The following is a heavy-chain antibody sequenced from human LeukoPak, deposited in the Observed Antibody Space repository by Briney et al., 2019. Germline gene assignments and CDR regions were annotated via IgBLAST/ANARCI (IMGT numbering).Heavy chain of an antibody. CDR1: GGSISRHTFY. CDR3: ASFAGDEAFFAP. J-gene: IGHJ5*02. V-gene: IGHV4-39*02. Sequence: PSETMSLTCTVSGGSISRHTFYWAWIRQPPGKGLEWIGSIFYSGSTYYNPSLESRVTISVDTSKNHFSLNLSSVTAADTAVYYGASFAGDEAFFAPGGQGA. CDR2: IFYSGST. D-gene: IGHD4-17*01.